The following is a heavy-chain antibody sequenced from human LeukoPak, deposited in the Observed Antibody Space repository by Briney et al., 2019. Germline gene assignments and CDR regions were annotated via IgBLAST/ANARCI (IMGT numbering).Heavy chain of an antibody. CDR3: ARSIVVVVPATYDY. CDR2: IYYSGST. V-gene: IGHV4-59*08. D-gene: IGHD2-15*01. J-gene: IGHJ4*02. CDR1: GGSISSYY. Sequence: PSETLSLTCTVSGGSISSYYWSWIRQPPGKGLEWIGYIYYSGSTNYNPSLKSRVTISVDTSKNQFSLKLSSVTAADTAVYYCARSIVVVVPATYDYWGQGSLVTDSS.